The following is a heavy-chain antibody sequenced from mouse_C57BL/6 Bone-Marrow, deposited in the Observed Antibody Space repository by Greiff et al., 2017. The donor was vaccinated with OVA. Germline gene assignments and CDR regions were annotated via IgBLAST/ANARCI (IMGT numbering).Heavy chain of an antibody. CDR3: AGADYYGSSYDAMDY. CDR2: IYPGSGNT. J-gene: IGHJ4*01. Sequence: VQLQQSGAELVRPGASVKLSCKASGYTFTDYYINWVKQRPGQGLEWIARIYPGSGNTYYNEKFKGKATLTAEKASSTAYMQLSSLTSEDSAVYCCAGADYYGSSYDAMDYWGQGTSVTVSS. V-gene: IGHV1-76*01. CDR1: GYTFTDYY. D-gene: IGHD1-1*01.